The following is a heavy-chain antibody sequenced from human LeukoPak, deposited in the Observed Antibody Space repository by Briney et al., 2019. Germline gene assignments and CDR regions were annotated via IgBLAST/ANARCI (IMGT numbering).Heavy chain of an antibody. Sequence: TGGSLRLSCAASGFTFSNAWMSWVRQAPGKGLEWVGRIKSKTDGGTTDYAAPVKGRFTISRDDSKNTLYLQMNSLKTEDTVVYYCTKYYYDSSGYLYYFDSWGQGTLVTVSS. J-gene: IGHJ4*02. CDR2: IKSKTDGGTT. CDR3: TKYYYDSSGYLYYFDS. V-gene: IGHV3-15*01. D-gene: IGHD3-22*01. CDR1: GFTFSNAW.